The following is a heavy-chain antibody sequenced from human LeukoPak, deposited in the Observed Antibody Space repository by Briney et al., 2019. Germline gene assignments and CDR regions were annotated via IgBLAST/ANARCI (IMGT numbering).Heavy chain of an antibody. CDR2: ISSSGSTI. Sequence: GGSLRLSCAASGFTFSSYEMNWVRQAPGKGLEWVSYISSSGSTIYYADSVKGRFTISRDNAKNSLYLQMNSLRAEDTAVYYCARDGDYSSSGGFGDYWGREPWSPSPQ. J-gene: IGHJ4*02. D-gene: IGHD6-13*01. CDR3: ARDGDYSSSGGFGDY. CDR1: GFTFSSYE. V-gene: IGHV3-48*03.